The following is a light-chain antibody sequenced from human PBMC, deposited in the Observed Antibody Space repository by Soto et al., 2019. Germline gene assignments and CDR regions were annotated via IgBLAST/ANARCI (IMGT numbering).Light chain of an antibody. CDR2: AVS. J-gene: IGLJ1*01. Sequence: GQSVTISCTGTSNDVGGYNYVSWYQQHPGKAPKVLIYAVSKRPSGVPDRFSGSKSGNTASLTVSGLQADDEADYYCSSYAGSNNLVFGTGTKVTVL. V-gene: IGLV2-8*01. CDR3: SSYAGSNNLV. CDR1: SNDVGGYNY.